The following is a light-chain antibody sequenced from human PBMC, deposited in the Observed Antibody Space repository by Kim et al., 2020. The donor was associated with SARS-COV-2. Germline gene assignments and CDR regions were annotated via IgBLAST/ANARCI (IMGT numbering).Light chain of an antibody. Sequence: DIQMTQSPATLSASVGDRVIITCRASQSINKWLAWYQQKPGKAPKLMISKASDLEDGVPSRFSGSGSGTDFTLTIGSLQPDDFATYYCQQYHRYPFSFGQGTKLEI. J-gene: IGKJ2*01. CDR3: QQYHRYPFS. CDR2: KAS. V-gene: IGKV1-5*03. CDR1: QSINKW.